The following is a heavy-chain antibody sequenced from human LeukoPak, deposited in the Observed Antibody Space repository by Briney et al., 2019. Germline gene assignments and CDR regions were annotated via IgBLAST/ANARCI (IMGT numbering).Heavy chain of an antibody. D-gene: IGHD5-18*01. Sequence: GGSLRLSCAASGFTFDDYAMHWVRQAPGKGLEWVSGISWNSFTIGYADSVKDRFTISRDNAKNSLYLQMNSLRVEDTALYYCAKDIGRVDTASTYMDVWGKGTTVTISS. CDR1: GFTFDDYA. CDR3: AKDIGRVDTASTYMDV. CDR2: ISWNSFTI. J-gene: IGHJ6*03. V-gene: IGHV3-9*01.